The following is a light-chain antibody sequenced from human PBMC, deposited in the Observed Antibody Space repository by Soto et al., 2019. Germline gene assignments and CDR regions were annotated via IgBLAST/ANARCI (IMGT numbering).Light chain of an antibody. Sequence: QAVVTQEPSVTVSPGGTVTLTCGASTVGVTTGHYPCWFQQKPGQAPRALVYDTANIFSWTPARFSGSLLGDKAALTLSGAQPEDDAEYSCLLSYRGPYGFGTGPKLTVL. V-gene: IGLV7-46*01. CDR1: TVGVTTGHY. CDR2: DTA. CDR3: LLSYRGPYG. J-gene: IGLJ1*01.